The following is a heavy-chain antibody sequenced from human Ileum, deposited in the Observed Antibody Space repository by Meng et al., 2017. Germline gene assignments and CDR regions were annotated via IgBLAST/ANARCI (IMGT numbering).Heavy chain of an antibody. V-gene: IGHV3-7*03. D-gene: IGHD2-2*01. CDR2: IRQDGNEV. Sequence: GGSLRLSCTASGFPFTSYWMTWVRQAPGKGLEWVANIRQDGNEVFYVDSVKGRFTVSRDNARTSLFLQMNSLRADDTAMYYCARLDFSTGHRTFDNWGQGTLVTVSS. CDR3: ARLDFSTGHRTFDN. CDR1: GFPFTSYW. J-gene: IGHJ4*02.